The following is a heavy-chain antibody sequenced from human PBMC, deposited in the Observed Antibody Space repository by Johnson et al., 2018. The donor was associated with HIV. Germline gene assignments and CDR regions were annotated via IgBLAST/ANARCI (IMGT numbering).Heavy chain of an antibody. Sequence: QVQLVESGGGVVRPGRSLRLSCAASGFTFSSYAMHWVRQAPGKGLEWVAVISYDGSNKYYADSVKGRFTISRDNSKNTLYLQLSSLRTEDTAVFYCARGGVVHDAFDMWGQGTMVTVSS. CDR3: ARGGVVHDAFDM. J-gene: IGHJ3*02. CDR2: ISYDGSNK. D-gene: IGHD2-2*01. V-gene: IGHV3-30-3*01. CDR1: GFTFSSYA.